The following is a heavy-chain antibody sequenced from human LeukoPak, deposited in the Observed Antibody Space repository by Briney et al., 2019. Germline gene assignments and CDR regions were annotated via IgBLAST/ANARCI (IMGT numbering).Heavy chain of an antibody. D-gene: IGHD3-22*01. Sequence: ETLSLTCAVYGGSFSGYYWSWIRQPPGKGLEWVSAISGSGGSTYYADSVKGRFTISRDNSKNTLYLQMNSLRAEDTAVYYCAPRPLYDSTGWGQGTLVTVSS. J-gene: IGHJ4*02. CDR2: ISGSGGST. V-gene: IGHV3-23*01. CDR3: APRPLYDSTG. CDR1: GGSFSGYY.